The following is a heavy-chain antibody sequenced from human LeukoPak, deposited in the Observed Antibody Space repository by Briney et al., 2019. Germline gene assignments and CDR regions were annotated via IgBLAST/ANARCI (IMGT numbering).Heavy chain of an antibody. CDR2: ISGSGGST. CDR1: GFTFSSYA. V-gene: IGHV3-23*01. J-gene: IGHJ3*02. D-gene: IGHD3-22*01. Sequence: GGSLRLSCAASGFTFSSYAMSWVRQAPGKGQEWVSAISGSGGSTYYADSVKGRFTISRDNSKNTLYLQMNSLRAEDTAVYYCARLADDSSGYDAFDIWGQGTMVTVSS. CDR3: ARLADDSSGYDAFDI.